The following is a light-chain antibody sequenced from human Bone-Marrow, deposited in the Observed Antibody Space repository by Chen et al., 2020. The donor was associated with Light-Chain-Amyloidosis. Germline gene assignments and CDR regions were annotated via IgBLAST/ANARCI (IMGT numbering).Light chain of an antibody. CDR2: RDT. J-gene: IGLJ2*01. V-gene: IGLV3-25*03. Sequence: SYELTQPPSVSVSPGPTARITCSGDDLPTKYAYWYQQKPGQAPVLVIHRDTERPSGMSERFSGSSSGTTATLTISGVQAADEADYHCQSADSSGTYEVIFGGGTKLTVL. CDR3: QSADSSGTYEVI. CDR1: DLPTKY.